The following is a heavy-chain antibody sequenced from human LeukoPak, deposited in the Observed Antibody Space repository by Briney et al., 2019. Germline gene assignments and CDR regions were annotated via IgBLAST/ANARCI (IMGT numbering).Heavy chain of an antibody. D-gene: IGHD2-15*01. CDR3: ATPIRDRYCSGGSCYSPFDF. V-gene: IGHV3-23*01. CDR1: GFTFRNYA. Sequence: GGSLRLSCAASGFTFRNYAMGWVRQAPGKGLEWVSALNAGGGSTHYADSVKGRFTISRDNSKNTPYLQMNSLGVEDTAVYYCATPIRDRYCSGGSCYSPFDFWGQGTLVTVSS. J-gene: IGHJ4*02. CDR2: LNAGGGST.